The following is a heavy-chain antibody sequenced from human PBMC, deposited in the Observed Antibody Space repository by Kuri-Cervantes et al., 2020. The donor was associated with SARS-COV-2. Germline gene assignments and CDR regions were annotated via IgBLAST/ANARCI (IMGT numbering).Heavy chain of an antibody. D-gene: IGHD6-13*01. J-gene: IGHJ3*02. CDR3: ARALGSSWYEDAFDI. CDR2: INPSGGST. V-gene: IGHV1-46*01. CDR1: GYTFTSYY. Sequence: ASGKVSFKGSGYTFTSYYMHWVRQAPGQGLEWMGIINPSGGSTSYAQKFQGRVTMTRDTSTSTVYMELSSLRSEDTAVYYCARALGSSWYEDAFDIWGQGTMVTVSS.